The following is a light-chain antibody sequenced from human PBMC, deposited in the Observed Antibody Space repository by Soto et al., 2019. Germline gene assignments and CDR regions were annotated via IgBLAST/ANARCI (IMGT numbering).Light chain of an antibody. CDR3: QQAYSFPIT. V-gene: IGKV1-39*01. J-gene: IGKJ5*01. CDR2: VAS. CDR1: QNIGRF. Sequence: DIQMTQSPSSLSASVGDRVTITCRASQNIGRFLNWHQQKPGKAPNVLINVASTLRSGVPSRFSGSGSGTDFTLTINSLQPEDFATYYCQQAYSFPITFGQGTRLEI.